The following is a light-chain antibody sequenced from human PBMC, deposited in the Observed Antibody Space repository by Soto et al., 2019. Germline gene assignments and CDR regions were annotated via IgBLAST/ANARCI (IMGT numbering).Light chain of an antibody. Sequence: DIHLTQSPSFLSASVGDRVTITCRASQGIKSFLAWFQQKPGKAPNLLISAASTLQSGVPSRFSGSGSGTEFTLTISGLQPEDVATYYCQQLNSYPLTCGGGTKVEIK. V-gene: IGKV1-9*01. CDR1: QGIKSF. J-gene: IGKJ4*01. CDR3: QQLNSYPLT. CDR2: AAS.